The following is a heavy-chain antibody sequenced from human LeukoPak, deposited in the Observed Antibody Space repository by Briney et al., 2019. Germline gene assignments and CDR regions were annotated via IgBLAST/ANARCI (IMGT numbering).Heavy chain of an antibody. Sequence: EASVKVSCKASGYTFTSYDINWVRQVTGHGLEWLGWVNPKRGDAGFAQKFQGRVNITRSTSRTTTYMELTTLRSDDTAVYYCARGFLEFSLFGKGDYWYGLDVWGQGTTATVSS. J-gene: IGHJ6*02. CDR3: ARGFLEFSLFGKGDYWYGLDV. CDR2: VNPKRGDA. D-gene: IGHD3-16*02. V-gene: IGHV1-8*01. CDR1: GYTFTSYD.